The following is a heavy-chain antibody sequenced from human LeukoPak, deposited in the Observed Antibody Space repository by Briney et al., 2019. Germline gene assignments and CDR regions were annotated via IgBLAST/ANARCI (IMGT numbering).Heavy chain of an antibody. J-gene: IGHJ4*02. D-gene: IGHD2-8*01. CDR2: IGRGGDTT. CDR3: ARNGDY. Sequence: GASLRLSCAASGFTFYSYAMSWVRQAPGKGLEWVSSIGRGGDTTYYADSVKGRFTISRDNSKNTPYLQMNSLRAEDTAVYYCARNGDYWGQGTLVTVSS. CDR1: GFTFYSYA. V-gene: IGHV3-23*01.